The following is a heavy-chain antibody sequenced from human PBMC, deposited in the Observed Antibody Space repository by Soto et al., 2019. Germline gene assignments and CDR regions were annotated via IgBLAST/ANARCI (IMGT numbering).Heavy chain of an antibody. CDR2: IIPIFDAT. V-gene: IGHV1-69*01. J-gene: IGHJ4*02. CDR3: ARDLTSVRGS. D-gene: IGHD3-10*01. Sequence: QVQMVQSGAEVKKPGSSARVSCKVSGGTFSRHSISWVRQAPGQGLEWMGGIIPIFDATQYAQKFQGRLTISAEESTTTFHMDLSRLRPEDTAICYCARDLTSVRGSWGQGTLVTVS. CDR1: GGTFSRHS.